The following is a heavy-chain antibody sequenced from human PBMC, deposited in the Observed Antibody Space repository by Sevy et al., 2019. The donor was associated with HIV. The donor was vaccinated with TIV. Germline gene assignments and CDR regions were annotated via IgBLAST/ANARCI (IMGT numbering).Heavy chain of an antibody. CDR1: GFTFSSYA. D-gene: IGHD3-16*01. V-gene: IGHV3-23*01. CDR2: ISGSGGST. CDR3: VKEAVSIYTHYYGMDV. J-gene: IGHJ6*02. Sequence: GGSLRLSCAASGFTFSSYAMSWVRQAPGKGLEWVSAISGSGGSTYYADSVKGRFTISRDNSKNTLYLQMNSLRAEDTAVYYCVKEAVSIYTHYYGMDVWGQGTTVTVSS.